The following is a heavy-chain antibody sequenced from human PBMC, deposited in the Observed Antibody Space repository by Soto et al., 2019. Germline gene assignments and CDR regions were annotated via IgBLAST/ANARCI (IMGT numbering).Heavy chain of an antibody. CDR2: VYNSGST. J-gene: IGHJ4*02. CDR1: GGSISSNY. V-gene: IGHV4-59*01. D-gene: IGHD6-13*01. CDR3: ARYRREAVAGYTLDN. Sequence: LSLTCTVSGGSISSNYWTWNRQPPGKGLEWIGYVYNSGSTNYNPSLKSRVTISEDTSKSQFSLKVNSMTAADTAVYYCARYRREAVAGYTLDNWGQGSLVTVSS.